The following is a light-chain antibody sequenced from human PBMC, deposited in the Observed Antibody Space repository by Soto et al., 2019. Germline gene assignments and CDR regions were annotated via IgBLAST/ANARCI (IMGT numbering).Light chain of an antibody. CDR3: QSYDSSLSGSV. J-gene: IGLJ3*02. CDR1: SSNIGAGYD. V-gene: IGLV1-40*01. Sequence: QSVLTQPPSVSGAPGQRVTISCTGSSSNIGAGYDVHWYQQLPGTAPKLLIYGNSNRPSGVPDRVSGSKSGTSASLAITGLQAEYEADYYCQSYDSSLSGSVFGGGTQLTVL. CDR2: GNS.